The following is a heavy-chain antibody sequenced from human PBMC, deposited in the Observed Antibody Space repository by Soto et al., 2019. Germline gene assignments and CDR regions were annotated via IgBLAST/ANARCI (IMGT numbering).Heavy chain of an antibody. CDR3: ARGGSGWHHYYSGMDV. V-gene: IGHV4-59*01. CDR1: GGSISSYY. D-gene: IGHD6-19*01. Sequence: SETLSLTCTVSGGSISSYYWSWIRQPPGKGLEWIGYIYYSVSTNYNPSLKSRVTISVYTSKNQFSLKLSSVTAADTAVNYCARGGSGWHHYYSGMDVWGQGTTVTVSS. J-gene: IGHJ6*02. CDR2: IYYSVST.